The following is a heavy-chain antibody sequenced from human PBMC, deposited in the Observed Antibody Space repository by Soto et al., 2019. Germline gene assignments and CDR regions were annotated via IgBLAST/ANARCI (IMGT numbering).Heavy chain of an antibody. CDR2: ISYDGSNK. J-gene: IGHJ4*02. CDR3: AKGYGSYLDY. D-gene: IGHD1-26*01. V-gene: IGHV3-30*18. Sequence: GGSLRLSCAASGFTFSSYGMHWVRQAPGKGLEWVAVISYDGSNKYYADPVKGRFTISRDNSKNTLYLQMNSLRAEDTAVYYCAKGYGSYLDYWGQGTLVTVSS. CDR1: GFTFSSYG.